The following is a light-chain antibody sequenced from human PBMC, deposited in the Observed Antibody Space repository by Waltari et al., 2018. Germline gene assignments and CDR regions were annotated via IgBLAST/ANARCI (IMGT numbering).Light chain of an antibody. CDR1: QDISNY. V-gene: IGKV1-33*01. J-gene: IGKJ3*01. Sequence: DIQMTQSPSSLSASVGDRVTITCQASQDISNYLNWYQQKPGKAPKPLIYDASNLETGVPSRCSGSGSGTDFTFTISSLQPEDIATYYCQQYDNLPRVTFGPGTKVDIK. CDR3: QQYDNLPRVT. CDR2: DAS.